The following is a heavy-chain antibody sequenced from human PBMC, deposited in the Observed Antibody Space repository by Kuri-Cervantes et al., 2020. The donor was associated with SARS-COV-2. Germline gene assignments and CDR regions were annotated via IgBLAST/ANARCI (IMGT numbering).Heavy chain of an antibody. V-gene: IGHV3-64*02. CDR2: ISSNGGST. J-gene: IGHJ4*02. D-gene: IGHD1-26*01. CDR1: AFTFNRCY. CDR3: ARQWELPNLGDFDY. Sequence: GESLKISCAASAFTFNRCYMNRVRQAPGKGLEYVSAISSNGGSTYYADSVKGRFTISRDNSKNTLYLQMNSLRAEDTAVYYCARQWELPNLGDFDYWGQGTLVTVSS.